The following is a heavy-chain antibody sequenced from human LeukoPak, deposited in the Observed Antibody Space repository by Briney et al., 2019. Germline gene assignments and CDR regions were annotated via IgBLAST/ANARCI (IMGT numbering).Heavy chain of an antibody. Sequence: GGSLRLSCAASGFTLGGYKMHWIRQAPGKGLAWVARINTDGSSIAYADSVKGRFTISRDNAKNTLYLQMDSLRNEDTAVYYCTRETGWGPGYWGQGTLVTVSS. CDR2: INTDGSSI. D-gene: IGHD6-19*01. V-gene: IGHV3-74*01. CDR3: TRETGWGPGY. CDR1: GFTLGGYK. J-gene: IGHJ4*02.